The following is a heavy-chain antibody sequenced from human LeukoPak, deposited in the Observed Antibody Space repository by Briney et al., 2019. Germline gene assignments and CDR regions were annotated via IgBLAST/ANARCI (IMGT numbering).Heavy chain of an antibody. CDR1: GVTVSSNY. Sequence: PGGSLRLSCAASGVTVSSNYMTWVRQAPGKGLEWVSVIYSGGTTYYADSVKGRFIISRDNSKNTLYLQMNTLRAEDTAMYYCARATDGGYDPFDSWGQGTLVTVSS. J-gene: IGHJ4*02. V-gene: IGHV3-66*01. CDR3: ARATDGGYDPFDS. CDR2: IYSGGTT. D-gene: IGHD5-12*01.